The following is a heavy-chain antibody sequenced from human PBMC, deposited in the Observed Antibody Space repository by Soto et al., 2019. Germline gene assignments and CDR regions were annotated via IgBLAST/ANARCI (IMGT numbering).Heavy chain of an antibody. V-gene: IGHV3-15*01. Sequence: PGGSLRLSCAASGFTFSNAWMSWVRQAPGKGLEWVGRIKSKTDGGTTDYAAPVKGRFTISRDNSKNTLYLQMNSLRAEDTAVYYCAKPAVELFPYYYYGMDVWGQGTTVTVSS. J-gene: IGHJ6*02. CDR1: GFTFSNAW. CDR3: AKPAVELFPYYYYGMDV. CDR2: IKSKTDGGTT. D-gene: IGHD3-10*01.